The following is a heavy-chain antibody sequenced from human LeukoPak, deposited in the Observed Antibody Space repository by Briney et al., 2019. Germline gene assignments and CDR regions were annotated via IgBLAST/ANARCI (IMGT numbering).Heavy chain of an antibody. J-gene: IGHJ5*02. CDR3: ARGLYSSGWYSWFDP. V-gene: IGHV4-59*01. CDR2: IYYSGST. CDR1: GGSTSSYY. Sequence: PSETLSLTCTVSGGSTSSYYWSWIRQPPGKGLEWIGYIYYSGSTNYNPSLKSRVTISVDTSKNQFSLKLSSVTAADTAVYYCARGLYSSGWYSWFDPWGQGTLVTVSS. D-gene: IGHD6-19*01.